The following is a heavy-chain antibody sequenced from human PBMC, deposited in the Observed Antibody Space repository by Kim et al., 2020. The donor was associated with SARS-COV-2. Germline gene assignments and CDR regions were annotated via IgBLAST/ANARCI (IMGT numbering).Heavy chain of an antibody. J-gene: IGHJ4*02. Sequence: YYADSVKGRFTISRDNAKNSLYLQMNSLRAEDTAVYYCARDLRRGCYLDYWGQGTLVTVSS. V-gene: IGHV3-21*01. D-gene: IGHD6-19*01. CDR3: ARDLRRGCYLDY.